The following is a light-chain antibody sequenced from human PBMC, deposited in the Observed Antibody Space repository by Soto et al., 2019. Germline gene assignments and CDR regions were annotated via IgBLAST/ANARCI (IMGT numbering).Light chain of an antibody. CDR3: QQYCDWPLT. Sequence: EIVVTQSPATLSVSPGERATLSCRASQSVGNNFAWYQQKPGQAPRLLIFATSTRATVVPARFSGSGSGTEFPLIISSLQSEDVAVYYCQQYCDWPLTFGGGAKVEIE. CDR1: QSVGNN. V-gene: IGKV3-15*01. J-gene: IGKJ4*01. CDR2: ATS.